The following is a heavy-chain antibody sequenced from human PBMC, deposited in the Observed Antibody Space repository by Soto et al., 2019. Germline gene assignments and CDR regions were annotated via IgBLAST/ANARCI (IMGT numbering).Heavy chain of an antibody. J-gene: IGHJ6*02. CDR3: ARRYCTTTSCYVSATDV. CDR1: GGSISSSSYY. Sequence: PSETLSLTCTVSGGSISSSSYYWGWIRQPPGKGLEWIGSIPNSGSTYYNPSLKSRVTISVDTSKNQFSLKLTSVTAADTAVYYCARRYCTTTSCYVSATDVWGQGTTVTVSS. V-gene: IGHV4-39*01. CDR2: IPNSGST. D-gene: IGHD2-2*01.